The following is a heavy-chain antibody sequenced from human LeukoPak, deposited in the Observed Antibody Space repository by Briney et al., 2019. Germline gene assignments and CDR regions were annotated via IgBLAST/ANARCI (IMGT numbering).Heavy chain of an antibody. J-gene: IGHJ4*02. CDR2: MNPDSNNI. CDR1: GYTFTRYD. Sequence: ASVKVSCKASGYTFTRYDINWVRQATGQGLEWMAWMNPDSNNIGYSQNFQGRLTITRDTSISTAYMELNSLTLEDTAVYYCARGLQNGDDSSGYYGYWGQGTLVTVSS. CDR3: ARGLQNGDDSSGYYGY. V-gene: IGHV1-8*03. D-gene: IGHD3-22*01.